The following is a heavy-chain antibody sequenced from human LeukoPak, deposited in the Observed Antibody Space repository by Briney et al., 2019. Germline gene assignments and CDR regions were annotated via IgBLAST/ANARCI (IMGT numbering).Heavy chain of an antibody. V-gene: IGHV3-23*01. D-gene: IGHD6-19*01. CDR1: GFTFSNEA. CDR2: ISPGGGTT. J-gene: IGHJ4*02. Sequence: GGSLRLSCAVSGFTFSNEAMGWVRQLRGGGLEWVSTISPGGGTTYYAESMKGRFTISRDNSKSTLYLEMNSLRAEDTAVYYCTKGVSSSGWSIPFDYWGQGTLVTVSS. CDR3: TKGVSSSGWSIPFDY.